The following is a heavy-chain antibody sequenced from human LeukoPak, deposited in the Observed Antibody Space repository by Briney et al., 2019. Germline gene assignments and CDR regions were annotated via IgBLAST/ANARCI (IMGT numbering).Heavy chain of an antibody. CDR2: TFYRSKWYN. Sequence: SQTLSLTCAISGDSVSSNSAAWNWVRQSPSRGLEWLGRTFYRSKWYNDYAISVKSRITINPDTSKNQFSLQLNSVTPEDTAVYYCARDRASYDTSGSHFDYWGQGILVTVSS. CDR3: ARDRASYDTSGSHFDY. V-gene: IGHV6-1*01. D-gene: IGHD3-22*01. J-gene: IGHJ4*02. CDR1: GDSVSSNSAA.